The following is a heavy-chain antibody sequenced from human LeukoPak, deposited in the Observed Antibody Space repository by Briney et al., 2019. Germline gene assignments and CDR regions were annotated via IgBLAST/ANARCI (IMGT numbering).Heavy chain of an antibody. D-gene: IGHD4-23*01. V-gene: IGHV4-4*07. J-gene: IGHJ2*01. Sequence: SETLSLTCTVSGGSISSYYWSWIRQPAGKGLEWIGRIYTSGSTNYNPSLKSRVTMSVDTSKNQISLKVNSVTAADTAVYYCARSVVTLYWYFDLWGRGTLVTVSS. CDR1: GGSISSYY. CDR3: ARSVVTLYWYFDL. CDR2: IYTSGST.